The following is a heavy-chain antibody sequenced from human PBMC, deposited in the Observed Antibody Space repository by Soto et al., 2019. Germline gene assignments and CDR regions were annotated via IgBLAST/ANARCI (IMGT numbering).Heavy chain of an antibody. CDR3: ARGVAGPLHWFDP. V-gene: IGHV1-46*01. J-gene: IGHJ5*02. D-gene: IGHD6-19*01. CDR1: GYTFTNYY. Sequence: ASVEVSCKASGYTFTNYYIHWVRQAPGQGLEWMGIINPSGGGTSYAQKFQGRVTITRDTSASTAYMELSSLRSEDTAVYYCARGVAGPLHWFDPWGQGTLVTVSS. CDR2: INPSGGGT.